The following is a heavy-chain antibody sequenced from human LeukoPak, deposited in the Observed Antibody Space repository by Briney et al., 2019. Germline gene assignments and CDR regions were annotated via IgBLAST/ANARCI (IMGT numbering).Heavy chain of an antibody. CDR2: ISGSGGGT. CDR3: AKDFVRLNYYDSGSYADY. D-gene: IGHD3-10*01. CDR1: GFTFSSYA. V-gene: IGHV3-23*01. J-gene: IGHJ4*02. Sequence: GGSLRLSCAASGFTFSSYAMSWVRQAPGEGLEWVSAISGSGGGTYYADSVKGRFTISRDNSKNTLYLQMNSLRAEDTAVYYCAKDFVRLNYYDSGSYADYWGQGTLVTVSS.